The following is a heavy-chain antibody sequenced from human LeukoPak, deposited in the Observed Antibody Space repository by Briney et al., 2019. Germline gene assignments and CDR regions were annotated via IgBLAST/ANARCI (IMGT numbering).Heavy chain of an antibody. CDR2: IDPSDSYT. J-gene: IGHJ4*02. V-gene: IGHV5-10-1*01. Sequence: GASLQISCAGSGSFFTSYWISWVRPLRGNGLEWMGRIDPSDSYTNDSPSLQGHVTISADKSISTAYLQWSGLKASDTAMYYCARRGDGDTATTYDYWGQGTLVTVSS. D-gene: IGHD5-18*01. CDR1: GSFFTSYW. CDR3: ARRGDGDTATTYDY.